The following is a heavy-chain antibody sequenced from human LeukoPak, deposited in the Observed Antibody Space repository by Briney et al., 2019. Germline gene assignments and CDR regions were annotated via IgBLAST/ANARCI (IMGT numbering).Heavy chain of an antibody. V-gene: IGHV3-48*03. CDR2: ISSSGSTI. CDR3: ARDLSFDGNPFDY. Sequence: GGSLSLSCAASGFTFSSYEMNWVRPAPGKGLEWVSYISSSGSTIYYADSVKGRFTISRDNAKNSLYLQMNSLRAEDTAVYDCARDLSFDGNPFDYCGQGTLVTVSS. J-gene: IGHJ4*02. CDR1: GFTFSSYE. D-gene: IGHD1-14*01.